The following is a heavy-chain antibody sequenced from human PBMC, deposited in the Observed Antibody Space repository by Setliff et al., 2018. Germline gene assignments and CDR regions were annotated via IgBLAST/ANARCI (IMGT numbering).Heavy chain of an antibody. CDR1: GFTFSSYS. V-gene: IGHV3-21*04. Sequence: PGGSLRLSCAASGFTFSSYSMNWVRQAPGKGLEWVSSISSSSSYIYYADSVKGRFTISRDNSKNTLFLQMNSLRAEDTAVYYCAKTRGSNWNFFYYMDVWGKGTTVTVSS. D-gene: IGHD1-1*01. CDR3: AKTRGSNWNFFYYMDV. J-gene: IGHJ6*03. CDR2: ISSSSSYI.